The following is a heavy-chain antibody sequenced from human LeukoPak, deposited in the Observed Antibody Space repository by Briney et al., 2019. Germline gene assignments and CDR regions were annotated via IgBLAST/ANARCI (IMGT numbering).Heavy chain of an antibody. J-gene: IGHJ4*02. D-gene: IGHD5-24*01. Sequence: GASAKVSCKASGYTFSSYYMHWVRQASGQGLEWMGIINPSGGSTSYAQKFQGRVTMTRDTSTSTVYMELSSLRSEDTAVYYCAREMATGHFDYWGQGTLVTVSS. CDR3: AREMATGHFDY. CDR1: GYTFSSYY. V-gene: IGHV1-46*01. CDR2: INPSGGST.